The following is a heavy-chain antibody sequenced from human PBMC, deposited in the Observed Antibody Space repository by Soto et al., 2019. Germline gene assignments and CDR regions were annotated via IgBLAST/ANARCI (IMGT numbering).Heavy chain of an antibody. CDR3: ARAYAPLGVVTWFDP. CDR1: GYTFTSYG. Sequence: ASVKVSCKASGYTFTSYGISWVRQAPGQGLEWMGWISAYNGNTNYAQKLRGRVTMTTDTSTSTAYMELSSLRSEDTAVYYCARAYAPLGVVTWFDPWGQGTLVTVSS. D-gene: IGHD3-3*01. CDR2: ISAYNGNT. J-gene: IGHJ5*02. V-gene: IGHV1-18*01.